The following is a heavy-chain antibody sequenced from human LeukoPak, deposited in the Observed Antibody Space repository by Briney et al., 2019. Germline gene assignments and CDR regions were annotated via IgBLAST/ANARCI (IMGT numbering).Heavy chain of an antibody. J-gene: IGHJ6*02. Sequence: SETLSLTCAVYGGSFSGYYWSRIRQPPGKGLEWIGEINHSGSTNYNPSLKSRVTISVDTSKNQFSLKLSSVTAADTAVYYCARLGRRAYYYYGMDVWGQGTTVTVSS. V-gene: IGHV4-34*01. CDR1: GGSFSGYY. CDR2: INHSGST. D-gene: IGHD3-16*01. CDR3: ARLGRRAYYYYGMDV.